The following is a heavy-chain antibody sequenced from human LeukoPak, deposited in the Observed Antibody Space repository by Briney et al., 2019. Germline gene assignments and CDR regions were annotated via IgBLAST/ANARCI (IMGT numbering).Heavy chain of an antibody. J-gene: IGHJ4*02. Sequence: GGSLRLSCAASGFTFSSYAMSWVRQAPGKGLEWVSAISGSGGSTYYADSVKGRFTISGDNSKNTLYLQMNGLRAEDTAVYYCAKTMVRGVLYYFDYWGQGTLVTVSS. CDR3: AKTMVRGVLYYFDY. D-gene: IGHD3-10*01. CDR2: ISGSGGST. CDR1: GFTFSSYA. V-gene: IGHV3-23*01.